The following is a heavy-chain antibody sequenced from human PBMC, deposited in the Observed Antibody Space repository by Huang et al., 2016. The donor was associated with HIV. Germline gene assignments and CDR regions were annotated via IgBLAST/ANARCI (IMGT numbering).Heavy chain of an antibody. CDR3: ARGSLEYSVSSSLDY. CDR1: GGPFRSYS. J-gene: IGHJ4*02. D-gene: IGHD4-4*01. Sequence: QVQLLQSGAEVKKPGSSVKVSCKASGGPFRSYSFAWVRQAPGQGLEWMASLMPVFDSPNYAQKVQGRVRVTADESTSTVYMELRDLRPDDTAVYFCARGSLEYSVSSSLDYWGQGTHVTVSS. V-gene: IGHV1-69*13. CDR2: LMPVFDSP.